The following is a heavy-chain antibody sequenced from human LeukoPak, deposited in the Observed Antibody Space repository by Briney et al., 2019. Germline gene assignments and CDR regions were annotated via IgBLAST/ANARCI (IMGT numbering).Heavy chain of an antibody. CDR1: GYTFTSYG. V-gene: IGHV1-18*01. D-gene: IGHD2-2*01. Sequence: GASVKVSCKASGYTFTSYGISWVRQAPGQGLEWMGWISAYNGNTNYAQKLQGRVTMTTDTSTSTAYMELRRLRSDDTAVYYCARVRVVVVPAAYYFDYWGQGTLVTVSS. CDR2: ISAYNGNT. CDR3: ARVRVVVVPAAYYFDY. J-gene: IGHJ4*02.